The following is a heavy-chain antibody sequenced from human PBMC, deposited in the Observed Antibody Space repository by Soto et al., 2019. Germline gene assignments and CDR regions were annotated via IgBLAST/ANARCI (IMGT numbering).Heavy chain of an antibody. J-gene: IGHJ6*01. Sequence: SETLSLTCAVYGGSFSGYYWSWIRQPPGKGLEWIGEINHSGSTNYNPSLKSRVTISVDTSKNQFSLKLSSVSAADTAVYYCATGRGVRGVIITTYYYYGLDVWGQGTSVTVSS. CDR1: GGSFSGYY. V-gene: IGHV4-34*01. CDR3: ATGRGVRGVIITTYYYYGLDV. D-gene: IGHD3-10*01. CDR2: INHSGST.